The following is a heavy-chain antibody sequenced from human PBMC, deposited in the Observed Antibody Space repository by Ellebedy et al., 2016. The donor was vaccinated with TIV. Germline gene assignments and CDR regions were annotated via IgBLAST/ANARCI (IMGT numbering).Heavy chain of an antibody. CDR2: IGSSAYTT. Sequence: PGGSLRLSCAASGFNFGGHAMKWVRQAPGKGLEWVSSIGSSAYTTHYADSVKGRFTISRDNSRNTLYLQMNSLRGKDTAVYFCAKDGRYTTGWGGALDIWGQGAMVTVSS. J-gene: IGHJ3*02. V-gene: IGHV3-23*01. CDR1: GFNFGGHA. CDR3: AKDGRYTTGWGGALDI. D-gene: IGHD2-8*02.